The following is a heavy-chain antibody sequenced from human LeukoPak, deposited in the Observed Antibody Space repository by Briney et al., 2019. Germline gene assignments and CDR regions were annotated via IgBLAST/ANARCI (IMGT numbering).Heavy chain of an antibody. Sequence: ASVKVSCKASGGTFSSYAISWVRQAPGQGLEWMGGIIPMFGTANYAQKFQGRVTITADKSTSTAYMELSSLRSEDTAVYYCARKESSGYNFDIWGQGTMVTVSS. V-gene: IGHV1-69*06. CDR2: IIPMFGTA. D-gene: IGHD3-22*01. CDR3: ARKESSGYNFDI. CDR1: GGTFSSYA. J-gene: IGHJ3*02.